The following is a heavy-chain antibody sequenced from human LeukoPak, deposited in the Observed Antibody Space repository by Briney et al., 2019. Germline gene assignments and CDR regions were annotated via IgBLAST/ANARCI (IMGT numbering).Heavy chain of an antibody. CDR3: AKDTRRVQFWFDP. CDR1: GFTFSSYA. J-gene: IGHJ5*02. Sequence: GGSLRLSCAASGFTFSSYAMHWVRQAPGKGLEWVAVISYDGSNKYYADSVKGRFTISRDNSKNTLYLQMNSLRAEDTAVYYCAKDTRRVQFWFDPWGQGTLVTVSS. V-gene: IGHV3-30-3*01. CDR2: ISYDGSNK.